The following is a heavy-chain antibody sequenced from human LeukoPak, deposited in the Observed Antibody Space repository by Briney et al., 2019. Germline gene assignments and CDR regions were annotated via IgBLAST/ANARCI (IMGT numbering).Heavy chain of an antibody. V-gene: IGHV4-30-2*01. D-gene: IGHD2-2*01. CDR2: IYHSGST. CDR1: GGSISSGGYS. CDR3: ARGSNPEDDAFDI. Sequence: NPSETLSLTCAVSGGSISSGGYSWSWIRQPPGKGLEWIGYIYHSGSTYYNPSLKSRVTISVDRSKNQFSLKLSSVTAADTAVYYCARGSNPEDDAFDIWGQGTMVTVSS. J-gene: IGHJ3*02.